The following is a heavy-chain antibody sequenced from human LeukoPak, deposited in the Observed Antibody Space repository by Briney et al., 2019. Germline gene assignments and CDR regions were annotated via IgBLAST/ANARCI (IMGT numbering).Heavy chain of an antibody. J-gene: IGHJ4*02. CDR1: GGSFSGYY. Sequence: PSETLSLTCAVYGGSFSGYYWSWIRQPPGKGLEWIGYIYYSGSTNYNPSLKSRVTISVDTSKNQFSLKLSSVTAADTAVYYCARRGYYYDSSGYKLYYFDYWGQGTLVTVSS. CDR2: IYYSGST. V-gene: IGHV4-59*01. CDR3: ARRGYYYDSSGYKLYYFDY. D-gene: IGHD3-22*01.